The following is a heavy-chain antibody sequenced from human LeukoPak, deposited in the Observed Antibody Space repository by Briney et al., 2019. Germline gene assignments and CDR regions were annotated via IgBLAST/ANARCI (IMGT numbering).Heavy chain of an antibody. Sequence: PESLSLTCTVSGGSISSYYWSWIRQPPGKGLEWVGYIYYSGSTNYNPSLKSRVTISVDTSKNQFSLKLSSVTAADTAVYYCARGYYGAGSYSFDYWGQGTLVTVSS. CDR3: ARGYYGAGSYSFDY. CDR1: GGSISSYY. V-gene: IGHV4-59*01. CDR2: IYYSGST. J-gene: IGHJ4*02. D-gene: IGHD3-10*01.